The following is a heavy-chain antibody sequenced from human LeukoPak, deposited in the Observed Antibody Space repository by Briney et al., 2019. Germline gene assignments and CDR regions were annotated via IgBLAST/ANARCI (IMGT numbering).Heavy chain of an antibody. V-gene: IGHV5-51*01. D-gene: IGHD3-10*01. CDR3: ARHYYGSGSYPDY. CDR2: IYSGDSDT. Sequence: GESLKISCKGSGYSFTSYWIGWVRQMPGKGLEWMGIIYSGDSDTRYSPSFQGQATTSADKSISTAYLQWSSLKASDTAMYYCARHYYGSGSYPDYWGQGTLVTVSS. CDR1: GYSFTSYW. J-gene: IGHJ4*02.